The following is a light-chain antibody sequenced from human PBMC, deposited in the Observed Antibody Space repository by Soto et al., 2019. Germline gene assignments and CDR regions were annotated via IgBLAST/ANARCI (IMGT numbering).Light chain of an antibody. J-gene: IGKJ2*01. V-gene: IGKV3-15*01. CDR3: QKYNAWPRT. Sequence: EIVMTQSPVTLSVSPGERATLSCRASQSVGGDLAWYQQIPGQAPRLLIYGPVTRATGVAARFSGGGSGTEFTLTVDSLQSEDLAIYYCQKYNAWPRTFGQGTKLEI. CDR1: QSVGGD. CDR2: GPV.